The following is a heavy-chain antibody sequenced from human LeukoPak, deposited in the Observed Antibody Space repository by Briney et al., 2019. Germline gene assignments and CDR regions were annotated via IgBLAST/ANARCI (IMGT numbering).Heavy chain of an antibody. CDR3: AKFGDILTGYPYYFDY. CDR2: ISGSGGST. J-gene: IGHJ4*02. V-gene: IGHV3-23*01. Sequence: GGSLRLSCAASGFTFSSNGMSWVRQAPGKGLEWVSGISGSGGSTYYADSVKGRFTISRDNSKNTLYLQMNSLRAEDTAVYYCAKFGDILTGYPYYFDYWGQGTLVTVSS. D-gene: IGHD3-9*01. CDR1: GFTFSSNG.